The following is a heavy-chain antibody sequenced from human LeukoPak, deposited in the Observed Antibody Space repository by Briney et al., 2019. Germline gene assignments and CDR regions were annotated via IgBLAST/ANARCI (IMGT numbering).Heavy chain of an antibody. J-gene: IGHJ4*02. CDR2: ISTSGSTI. V-gene: IGHV3-48*03. CDR1: GFTFSTYE. CDR3: ARGELAKFDY. D-gene: IGHD5-24*01. Sequence: GESLKISCAASGFTFSTYEMNWVRQAPGKGLEWVSYISTSGSTIYYTDSVKGRFTISRDNAKNSLYLQMNSLTAEDTAVYYCARGELAKFDYWGQGTLVTVSS.